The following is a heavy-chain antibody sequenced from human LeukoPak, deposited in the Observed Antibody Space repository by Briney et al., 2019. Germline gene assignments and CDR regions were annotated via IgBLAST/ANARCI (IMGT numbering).Heavy chain of an antibody. D-gene: IGHD2-2*01. CDR1: GFTFSSYA. CDR2: ISGSGGST. Sequence: GGSLRLSCAASGFTFSSYAMSWVRQAPGKGLEWVSAISGSGGSTYYADSVKGRFTISRDNSKNTLYLQMNSLRAEDTAVYYCAKVIVVVPAAMPYWFDPWGQGTLVTVSS. J-gene: IGHJ5*02. CDR3: AKVIVVVPAAMPYWFDP. V-gene: IGHV3-23*01.